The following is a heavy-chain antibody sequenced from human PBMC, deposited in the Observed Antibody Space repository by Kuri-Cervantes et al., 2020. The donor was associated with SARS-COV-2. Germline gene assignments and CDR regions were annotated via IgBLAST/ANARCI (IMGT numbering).Heavy chain of an antibody. D-gene: IGHD6-13*01. Sequence: SVKVSCKASGGTFSHTVGWMRQAPGQGLEWMGGVNPRFGTANYAQKFQGRVTITADESTSTAYMELSSLRSEDTAVYYCARFEEAGPDDAFDIWGQGTMVTVSS. J-gene: IGHJ3*02. CDR2: VNPRFGTA. CDR1: GGTFSHT. V-gene: IGHV1-69*13. CDR3: ARFEEAGPDDAFDI.